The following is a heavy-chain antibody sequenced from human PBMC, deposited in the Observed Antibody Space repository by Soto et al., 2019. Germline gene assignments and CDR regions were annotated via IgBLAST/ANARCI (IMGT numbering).Heavy chain of an antibody. CDR1: GGYVSSSSYY. V-gene: IGHV4-39*01. CDR3: GRLEGLATISYYFDY. CDR2: VYYSGST. D-gene: IGHD3-9*01. J-gene: IGHJ4*02. Sequence: SETLSLSCTGSGGYVSSSSYYRGWVRQPPGKGLEWIGSVYYSGSTYYNPSLESRVTISVDKSKNQFSLKLMSLSAAGTAVYYCGRLEGLATISYYFDYWGQGALVTVSS.